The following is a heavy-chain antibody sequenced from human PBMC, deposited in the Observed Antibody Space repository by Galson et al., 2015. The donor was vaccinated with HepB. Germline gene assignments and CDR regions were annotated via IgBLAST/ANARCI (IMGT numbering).Heavy chain of an antibody. CDR2: IWATGSSP. CDR1: GFAFGTHA. J-gene: IGHJ6*02. Sequence: SLRLSCAASGFAFGTHAMRWVRQAPGRGLEWVAVIWATGSSPYYAASVKGRSTISRDNCKNTLYLQLKRLRAEDTPVYYCARSPARSTTVYYYYGMDVWGLGTTVIVSS. D-gene: IGHD4-11*01. V-gene: IGHV3-33*08. CDR3: ARSPARSTTVYYYYGMDV.